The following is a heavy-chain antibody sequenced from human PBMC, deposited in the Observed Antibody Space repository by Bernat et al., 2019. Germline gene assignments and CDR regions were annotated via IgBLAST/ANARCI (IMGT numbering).Heavy chain of an antibody. CDR1: GFTFSSYW. J-gene: IGHJ6*02. CDR2: INSDGSST. V-gene: IGHV3-74*01. CDR3: ARGGVRGGFYYYYCGMDV. D-gene: IGHD3-10*01. Sequence: EVQLVESGGGLVQPGGSLRLSCAASGFTFSSYWMHWVRQAPGKGLVWVSRINSDGSSTSYADSVTGRFTISRDNAKNTLYLQMNSLRAEDTAVYYCARGGVRGGFYYYYCGMDVWGQGTTVTVSS.